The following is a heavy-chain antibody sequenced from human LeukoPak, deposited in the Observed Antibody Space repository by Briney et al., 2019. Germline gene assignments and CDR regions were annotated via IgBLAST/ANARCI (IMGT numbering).Heavy chain of an antibody. Sequence: ASVKVSCKASGYTFTSYGISWVRQAPGQRLEWMGWISAHNGKTNYAQKLQVRATMTTDTSTSTAYMELRSLRSDDTAVYYCARDNRGGRGYYYDSSGWTEIDYWGQGTLVTVSS. V-gene: IGHV1-18*01. CDR1: GYTFTSYG. CDR3: ARDNRGGRGYYYDSSGWTEIDY. J-gene: IGHJ4*02. CDR2: ISAHNGKT. D-gene: IGHD3-22*01.